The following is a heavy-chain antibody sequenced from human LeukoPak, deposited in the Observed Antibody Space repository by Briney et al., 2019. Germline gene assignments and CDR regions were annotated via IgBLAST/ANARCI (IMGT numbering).Heavy chain of an antibody. CDR2: ISAYNCNT. J-gene: IGHJ6*02. CDR3: ARVGVVVVAAIYYGMDV. V-gene: IGHV1-18*01. D-gene: IGHD2-15*01. CDR1: GYTFTSYG. Sequence: ASVKVSCKASGYTFTSYGISWVRQAPAQGLEWMGWISAYNCNTHYAQKLQGRVTMTTDTSKSTAYTALRSLRSDDAAVYYCARVGVVVVAAIYYGMDVWGQGTMVTVAS.